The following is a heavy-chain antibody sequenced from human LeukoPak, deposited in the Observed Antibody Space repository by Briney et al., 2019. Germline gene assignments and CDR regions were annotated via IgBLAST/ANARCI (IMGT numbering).Heavy chain of an antibody. CDR1: GFTVSSNS. V-gene: IGHV3-53*01. D-gene: IGHD3-10*01. J-gene: IGHJ4*02. Sequence: GGSLRLSCTVSGFTVSSNSMSWVRQAPGKGLEWVSFIYSDNTHYSDSVKGRFTISRDNSKNTLYLQMNSLRAEDTAVYYCAKDMWFGGAFDYWGQGTLVTVSS. CDR2: IYSDNT. CDR3: AKDMWFGGAFDY.